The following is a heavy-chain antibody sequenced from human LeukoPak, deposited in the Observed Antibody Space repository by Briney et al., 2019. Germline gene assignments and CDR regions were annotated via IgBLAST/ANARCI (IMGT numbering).Heavy chain of an antibody. CDR3: ARDGKANYYDSSGRFDY. J-gene: IGHJ4*02. Sequence: PSETLSLTCAVYGGSFSGYDWSWIRQPPGKELEWIGEINHSGSTNYNPSLKSRVTISVDTSKNQFSLKLSSVTAADTAVYYCARDGKANYYDSSGRFDYWGQGTLVTVSS. V-gene: IGHV4-34*01. CDR1: GGSFSGYD. D-gene: IGHD3-22*01. CDR2: INHSGST.